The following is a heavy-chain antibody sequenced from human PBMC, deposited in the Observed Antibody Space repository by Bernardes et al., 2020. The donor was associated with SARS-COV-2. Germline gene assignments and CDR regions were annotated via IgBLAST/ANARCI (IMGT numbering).Heavy chain of an antibody. Sequence: AWSLRLSCAASGFTFSSYAMSWVRQAPGEGLEWVLAISGSGGSPYYADSVKGRFTISRDNSKNTLYLQMNSLSAEDTAVDYGAKAAWNYYDSSGQSHFQHWGQGTLVTVSS. CDR2: ISGSGGSP. V-gene: IGHV3-23*01. CDR3: AKAAWNYYDSSGQSHFQH. J-gene: IGHJ1*01. D-gene: IGHD3-22*01. CDR1: GFTFSSYA.